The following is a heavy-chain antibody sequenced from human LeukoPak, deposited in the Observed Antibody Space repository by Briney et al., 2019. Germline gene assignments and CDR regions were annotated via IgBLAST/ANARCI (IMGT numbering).Heavy chain of an antibody. CDR1: GFTFSSYG. J-gene: IGHJ4*02. D-gene: IGHD2-2*01. CDR3: AKVWDCSSTRCSFDY. CDR2: IRYDGSNK. Sequence: PGGSLRLSCAASGFTFSSYGMHWVRQAPGKGLEWVAFIRYDGSNKYYADSVKGRFTISIDNSKNTLYLQMNSLRAEDTAVYYCAKVWDCSSTRCSFDYWGQGTLVTVSS. V-gene: IGHV3-30*02.